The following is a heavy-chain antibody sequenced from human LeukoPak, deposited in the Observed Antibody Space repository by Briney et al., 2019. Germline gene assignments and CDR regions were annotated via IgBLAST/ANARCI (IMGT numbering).Heavy chain of an antibody. CDR3: ARDQDCSSTSCYFYYYYYYGMDV. V-gene: IGHV1-18*01. CDR2: ISAYNGNT. J-gene: IGHJ6*02. D-gene: IGHD2-2*01. Sequence: GASVKVSCKASGYTFTSYGISWVRQAPGQGLEWMGWISAYNGNTNYAQKLQGRVTMTTDTSTSTAYMELRSLRSDDTAVYYCARDQDCSSTSCYFYYYYYYGMDVWGQGTTVTVSS. CDR1: GYTFTSYG.